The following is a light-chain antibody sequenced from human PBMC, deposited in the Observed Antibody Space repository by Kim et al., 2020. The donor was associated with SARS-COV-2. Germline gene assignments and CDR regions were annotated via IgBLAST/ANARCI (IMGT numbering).Light chain of an antibody. J-gene: IGKJ2*01. Sequence: DIQMTQSPSTLSEAVGDRVTITCRASQSISTWLAWYQQKPGRAPKLLIYKASNLESGVPSRFSGSGSGTEFTLTISSLQPDDFATYYCQQYSNYPYTFGQGTKLEIK. CDR3: QQYSNYPYT. V-gene: IGKV1-5*03. CDR2: KAS. CDR1: QSISTW.